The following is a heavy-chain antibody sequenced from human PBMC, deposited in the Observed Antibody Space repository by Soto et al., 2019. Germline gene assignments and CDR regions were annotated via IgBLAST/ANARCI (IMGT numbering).Heavy chain of an antibody. CDR2: IIPILGIA. CDR3: AGPAEGSFDL. J-gene: IGHJ2*01. Sequence: QVQLVQSGAEVKKPGSSVKVSCKASGGTFSSYTISWVRQAPGQGLEWMGRIIPILGIANYAQKFQGRVSITADNATSSADMELRSLRSVGAGVSFCAGPAEGSFDLWGHGTLVTVSS. V-gene: IGHV1-69*02. CDR1: GGTFSSYT.